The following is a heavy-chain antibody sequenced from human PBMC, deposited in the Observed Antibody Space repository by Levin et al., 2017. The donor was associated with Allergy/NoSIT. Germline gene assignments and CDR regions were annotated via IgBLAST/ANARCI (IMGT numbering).Heavy chain of an antibody. V-gene: IGHV4-39*01. CDR2: IYHSGST. Sequence: SETLSLTCTVSGGSISSSSYYWGWIRQPPGKGLEWIGSIYHSGSTYYNPSLKSRVTISVDTSRNQFSLKLSSVTAADTAVYYCARRVGVRQLNWFDPWGQGTLVTVSS. J-gene: IGHJ5*02. CDR1: GGSISSSSYY. CDR3: ARRVGVRQLNWFDP. D-gene: IGHD5-18*01.